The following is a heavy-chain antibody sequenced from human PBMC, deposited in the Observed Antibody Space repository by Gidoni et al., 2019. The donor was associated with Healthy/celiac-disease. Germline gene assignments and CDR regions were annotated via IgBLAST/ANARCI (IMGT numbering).Heavy chain of an antibody. CDR2: IYYSGST. V-gene: IGHV4-61*01. Sequence: QVQLQESGPGLVKPSDTLSLTRTVSRRSFSSVSYYLSWIRQPPGKGLEWIGYIYYSGSTNYNPSLKSRVTISVDTAKNQFSLKLSSVTAADTAVYYCARAGSGSYGLLDYWGQGTLVTVSS. J-gene: IGHJ4*02. CDR3: ARAGSGSYGLLDY. D-gene: IGHD1-26*01. CDR1: RRSFSSVSYY.